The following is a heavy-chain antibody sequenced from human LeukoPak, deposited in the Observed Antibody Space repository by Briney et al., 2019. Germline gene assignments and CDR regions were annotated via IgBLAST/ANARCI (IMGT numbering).Heavy chain of an antibody. CDR3: ARRTDSGWKWFDP. V-gene: IGHV5-51*01. Sequence: GSLKISCKASGYRFTSYWIGWVRQMPGKGLEWMGVIHPGEDERRYSPSFEGQVTISADKSISTAYMQWSSLKASDTAMYYCARRTDSGWKWFDPWGQGTLVTVSS. CDR2: IHPGEDER. CDR1: GYRFTSYW. J-gene: IGHJ5*02. D-gene: IGHD6-25*01.